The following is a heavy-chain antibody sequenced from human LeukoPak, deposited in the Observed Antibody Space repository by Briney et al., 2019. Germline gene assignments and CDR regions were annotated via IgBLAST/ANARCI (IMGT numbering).Heavy chain of an antibody. CDR2: MNPNSGNT. D-gene: IGHD3-22*01. CDR3: ARVLTYYYDSSGYPTDY. Sequence: EASVKVSCKASGYTFTSYDINWVRQATGQGLEWMGWMNPNSGNTGYAEKFQGRVTMTRNTSISTAHMELSSLRSEDTAVYHCARVLTYYYDSSGYPTDYWGQGTLVTVSS. CDR1: GYTFTSYD. V-gene: IGHV1-8*01. J-gene: IGHJ4*02.